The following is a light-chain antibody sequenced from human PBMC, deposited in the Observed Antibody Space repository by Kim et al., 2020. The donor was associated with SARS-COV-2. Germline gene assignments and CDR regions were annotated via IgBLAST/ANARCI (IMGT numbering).Light chain of an antibody. CDR1: KLGDKY. CDR3: QAWDSSTYV. J-gene: IGLJ1*01. V-gene: IGLV3-1*01. Sequence: SYELTQPPSVSVSPGQTVSITCSGDKLGDKYASWYQQKPGQSPVLVIHQDTKRPSGIPERFSGSNSGNTATLTISGTQAMDEADYYCQAWDSSTYVFGTGTKVTVL. CDR2: QDT.